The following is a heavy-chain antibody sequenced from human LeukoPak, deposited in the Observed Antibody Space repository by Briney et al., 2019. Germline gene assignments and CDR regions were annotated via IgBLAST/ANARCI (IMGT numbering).Heavy chain of an antibody. J-gene: IGHJ6*02. CDR2: IYYSGNT. Sequence: SETLSLTCAVSGGSISSNSYYWGWVRQSPGKGLEWIGAIYYSGNTYYSPSLKSRVTISADTSKNQFSLNLSAVTAADAATYYRARHVATNYYYNYYGLDVWGQGTTVTVSS. CDR1: GGSISSNSYY. V-gene: IGHV4-39*01. CDR3: ARHVATNYYYNYYGLDV.